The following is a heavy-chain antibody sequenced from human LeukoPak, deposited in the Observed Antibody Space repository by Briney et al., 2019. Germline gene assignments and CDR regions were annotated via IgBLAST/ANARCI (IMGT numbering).Heavy chain of an antibody. J-gene: IGHJ6*03. V-gene: IGHV4-59*01. Sequence: ETLSLTCTVSGGSISSYYWSWIRQPPGKGLEWIGYIYYSGSTNYNPSLKSRVTISVDTSKNQFSLKLSSVTAADTAVYYCARAAEDSSGYYYPGDYYYYYMDVWGKGTTVTVSS. CDR2: IYYSGST. CDR3: ARAAEDSSGYYYPGDYYYYYMDV. D-gene: IGHD3-22*01. CDR1: GGSISSYY.